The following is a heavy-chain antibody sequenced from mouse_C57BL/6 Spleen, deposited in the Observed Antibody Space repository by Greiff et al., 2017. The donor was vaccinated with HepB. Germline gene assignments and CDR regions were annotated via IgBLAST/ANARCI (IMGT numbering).Heavy chain of an antibody. CDR1: GYAFSSSW. D-gene: IGHD1-1*01. Sequence: QVQLQQSGPELVKPGASVKISCKASGYAFSSSWMNWVKQRPGKGLEWIGRIYPGDGDTNYNGKFKGKATLTADKSSSTAYMQLSSLTSEDSAVYFCAREDFYYGSSYSYWYFDVWGTGTTVTVSS. CDR3: AREDFYYGSSYSYWYFDV. CDR2: IYPGDGDT. J-gene: IGHJ1*03. V-gene: IGHV1-82*01.